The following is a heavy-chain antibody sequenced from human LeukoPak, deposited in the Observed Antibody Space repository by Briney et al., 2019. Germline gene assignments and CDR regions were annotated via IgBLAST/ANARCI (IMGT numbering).Heavy chain of an antibody. CDR1: GGSISSSSYY. CDR3: ARESGSYLWRSWLNP. CDR2: IYNSGNT. J-gene: IGHJ5*02. D-gene: IGHD3-16*01. Sequence: SETLSLTCTVSGGSISSSSYYWTWIRQPPGKGLEWVGNIYNSGNTNYNPSIKSRVTISVDTSKNQFSLKLNSVTAADTAVYYCARESGSYLWRSWLNPWGQGTLVTVSS. V-gene: IGHV4-61*01.